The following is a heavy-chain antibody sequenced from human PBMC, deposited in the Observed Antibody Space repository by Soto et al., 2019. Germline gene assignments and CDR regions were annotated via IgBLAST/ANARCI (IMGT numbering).Heavy chain of an antibody. CDR2: ITSNTYGGTT. CDR3: SRVKGLQYLEWRLYDY. D-gene: IGHD3-3*01. V-gene: IGHV3-49*05. Sequence: NPGGSLRLSCTAYGFTFGDYEMAWFRQAPGKGLEWVSFITSNTYGGTTEYAASVKGRFTVSRDDSKSIAYLDMNSLNTEDAAVYYCSRVKGLQYLEWRLYDYWGQGTQVTVSS. J-gene: IGHJ4*02. CDR1: GFTFGDYE.